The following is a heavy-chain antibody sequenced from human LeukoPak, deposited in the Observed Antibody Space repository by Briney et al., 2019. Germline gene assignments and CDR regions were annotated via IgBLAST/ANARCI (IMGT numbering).Heavy chain of an antibody. J-gene: IGHJ4*02. CDR1: GFTFSSYG. CDR3: AKDFVTMVRGVRHYFDY. D-gene: IGHD3-10*01. V-gene: IGHV3-33*06. Sequence: GGSLRLSCAASGFTFSSYGMHWVRQAPGKGLEWVAVIWYDGSNKYYADSVKGRFTISRDNSKNTLYLQMNSLRAEDKAVYYCAKDFVTMVRGVRHYFDYWGQGTLVTVSS. CDR2: IWYDGSNK.